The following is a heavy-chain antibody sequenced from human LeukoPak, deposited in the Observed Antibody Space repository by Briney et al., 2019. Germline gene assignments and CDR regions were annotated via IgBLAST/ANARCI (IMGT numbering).Heavy chain of an antibody. V-gene: IGHV3-74*01. D-gene: IGHD6-6*01. CDR3: ARQYSSSSEFDY. Sequence: GGSLRLSCAASGFTFSSYTINWVRQAPGKGLVWVSRINSDGTTTSSADSVKGRFTISRDNAKNTLYLQMNSLRAEDTAVYYCARQYSSSSEFDYWGQGTLVTVSS. J-gene: IGHJ4*02. CDR2: INSDGTTT. CDR1: GFTFSSYT.